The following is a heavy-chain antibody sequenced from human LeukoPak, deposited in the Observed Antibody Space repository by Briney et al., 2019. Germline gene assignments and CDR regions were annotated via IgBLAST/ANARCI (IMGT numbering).Heavy chain of an antibody. Sequence: GASVKVSCKASGYTFTSYGISWVRQAPGQGLEWMGWISAYNGNTDYAQKLQGRVTMTTDTSTSTAYMELRSLRSDDTAVYYCARDGEANYCDSSGYLAPSNDYWGQGTLVTVSS. D-gene: IGHD3-22*01. V-gene: IGHV1-18*01. CDR1: GYTFTSYG. CDR2: ISAYNGNT. J-gene: IGHJ4*02. CDR3: ARDGEANYCDSSGYLAPSNDY.